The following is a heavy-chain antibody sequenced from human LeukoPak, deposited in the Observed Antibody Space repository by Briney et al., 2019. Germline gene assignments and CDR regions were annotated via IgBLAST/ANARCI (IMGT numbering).Heavy chain of an antibody. CDR1: GVSMSEYY. D-gene: IGHD5-18*01. Sequence: SETLSLTCTVSGVSMSEYYWTWIRQPPGKGLEWLGHIHPSGSTYSNPSLRSRVTVSVDTPNNQFFVTLSSVTAADTAMYFCARGLDTAKVGYWGQGTLVTVSS. J-gene: IGHJ4*02. CDR3: ARGLDTAKVGY. V-gene: IGHV4-4*08. CDR2: IHPSGST.